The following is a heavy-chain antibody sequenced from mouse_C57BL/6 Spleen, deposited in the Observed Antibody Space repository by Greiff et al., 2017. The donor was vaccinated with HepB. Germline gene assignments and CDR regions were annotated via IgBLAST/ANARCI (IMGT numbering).Heavy chain of an antibody. CDR3: TGGGRSFDY. Sequence: EVQLEESGGGLVQPGGSMTLSCVASGFTFSNYWMHWVRQSPEKGLEWVAQIRLKSDNYATHYAESVKGRFTISRDDSKISIYLQMNNLRAEDTGIYDCTGGGRSFDYWGQGTTLTVS. J-gene: IGHJ2*01. CDR2: IRLKSDNYAT. CDR1: GFTFSNYW. D-gene: IGHD1-1*01. V-gene: IGHV6-3*01.